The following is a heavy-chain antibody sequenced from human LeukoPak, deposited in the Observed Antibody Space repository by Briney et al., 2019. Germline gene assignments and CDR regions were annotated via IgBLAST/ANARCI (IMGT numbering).Heavy chain of an antibody. J-gene: IGHJ4*02. Sequence: SETLSLTCTVSGVSISSTNSYWGWMRQSPRMGLVWIGNIYGSGTYYYSPDIKTRVTISIHTSENQFSLKLTSVPAAGTAVYYGARKREGPATAIDYWGQGTLVTVSS. CDR2: IYGSGTY. V-gene: IGHV4-39*07. CDR1: GVSISSTNSY. CDR3: ARKREGPATAIDY. D-gene: IGHD2-15*01.